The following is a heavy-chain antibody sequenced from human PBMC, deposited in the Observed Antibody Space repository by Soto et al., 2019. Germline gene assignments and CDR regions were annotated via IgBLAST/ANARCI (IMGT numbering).Heavy chain of an antibody. CDR1: GFTFSNAW. V-gene: IGHV3-15*01. CDR3: TTLDNGSGYYTFLKEAYYYYYYMDV. D-gene: IGHD3-3*01. Sequence: GGSLRLSCAASGFTFSNAWMSWVRQAPGKGLEWVGRIKSKTDGGTTDYAAPVKGRFTISRDDSKNTLYLQMNSLKTEDTAVYYCTTLDNGSGYYTFLKEAYYYYYYMDVWGKGTTVTVSS. CDR2: IKSKTDGGTT. J-gene: IGHJ6*03.